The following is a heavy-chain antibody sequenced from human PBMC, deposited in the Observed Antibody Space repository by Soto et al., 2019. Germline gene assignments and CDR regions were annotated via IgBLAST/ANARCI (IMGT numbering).Heavy chain of an antibody. V-gene: IGHV3-30*18. Sequence: QVQLVESGGGVVQSGMSLRLSCAASGFTFSSYGMHWVRQAPGKGLEWVAVISYDGSNKYYADSVKGRFTISRDSSKNTLYLEMNSRRPEDTAVYYCAKGEYYYGSGSPYYGMDVWGQGTTVTVSS. CDR1: GFTFSSYG. J-gene: IGHJ6*02. CDR3: AKGEYYYGSGSPYYGMDV. CDR2: ISYDGSNK. D-gene: IGHD3-10*01.